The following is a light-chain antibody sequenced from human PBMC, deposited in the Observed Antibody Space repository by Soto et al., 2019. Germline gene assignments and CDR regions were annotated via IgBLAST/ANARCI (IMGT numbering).Light chain of an antibody. CDR2: EGS. J-gene: IGLJ2*01. V-gene: IGLV2-23*01. CDR1: SSDVGSYNL. Sequence: QSALTQPASVSGSPGQSITISCTGTSSDVGSYNLVSWYQQHPGKAPKLMIYEGSKRPSGVSNRFSGSKSGNTASLTIAGLQAEDEGDYYCCSYAGSDVVLGGGTEITVL. CDR3: CSYAGSDVV.